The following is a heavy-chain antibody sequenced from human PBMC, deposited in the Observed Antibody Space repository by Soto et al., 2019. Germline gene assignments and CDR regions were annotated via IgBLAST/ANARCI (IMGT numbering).Heavy chain of an antibody. V-gene: IGHV3-23*01. J-gene: IGHJ5*01. CDR1: GFSFSNYA. D-gene: IGHD3-22*01. Sequence: GGSLRLSCAAPGFSFSNYAMSWVRQAPGKGLEWVSAISGSGSGTYYADSVKGRFTISRDNSKNTLYLQMNSLRAEDTAVYYCASQSNYYDSSGDYFHANWFDSWGQGTLVTVSS. CDR3: ASQSNYYDSSGDYFHANWFDS. CDR2: ISGSGSGT.